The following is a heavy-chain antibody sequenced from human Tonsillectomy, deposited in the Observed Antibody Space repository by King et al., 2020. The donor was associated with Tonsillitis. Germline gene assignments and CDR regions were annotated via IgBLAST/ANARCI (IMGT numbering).Heavy chain of an antibody. V-gene: IGHV4-39*01. CDR3: ASTIFGVASFDY. Sequence: QLQESGPGLVKPSETLSLTCTVSGGSISSSSYYWGWIRQPPGKGLEWIGSIYYSGSTYYHPSLKSRVTISVDTSKNQFSLKLSSVTAADTAVYYCASTIFGVASFDYWGQGTLVTVSS. CDR2: IYYSGST. D-gene: IGHD3-3*01. CDR1: GGSISSSSYY. J-gene: IGHJ4*02.